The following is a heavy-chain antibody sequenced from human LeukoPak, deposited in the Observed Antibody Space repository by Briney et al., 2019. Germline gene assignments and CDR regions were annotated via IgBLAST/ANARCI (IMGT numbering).Heavy chain of an antibody. D-gene: IGHD5-12*01. V-gene: IGHV3-7*05. CDR3: ARDVRLYSGYDWGIPY. CDR1: GFTFSSYW. CDR2: IKQDGSEK. J-gene: IGHJ4*02. Sequence: PGGSLRLSCAASGFTFSSYWMSWVRQAPGEGLEWVANIKQDGSEKYYVDSVKGRFTTSRDNAKNSLYLQMNSLRAEDTAVYYCARDVRLYSGYDWGIPYWGQGTLVPVSS.